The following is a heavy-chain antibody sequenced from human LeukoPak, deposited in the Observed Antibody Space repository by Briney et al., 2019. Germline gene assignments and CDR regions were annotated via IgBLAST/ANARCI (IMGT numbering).Heavy chain of an antibody. V-gene: IGHV7-4-1*02. J-gene: IGHJ6*03. D-gene: IGHD3-3*01. Sequence: ASVKVSCKASGYTFTSYAMNWVRQAPGQGLEWMGWMNTNTGNPTYAQGFTGRFVFSLDTSVSTAYLQISSLKAEDTAVYYCARGSSYYDFWSGDYYYYMDVWGKGTTVTVSS. CDR3: ARGSSYYDFWSGDYYYYMDV. CDR2: MNTNTGNP. CDR1: GYTFTSYA.